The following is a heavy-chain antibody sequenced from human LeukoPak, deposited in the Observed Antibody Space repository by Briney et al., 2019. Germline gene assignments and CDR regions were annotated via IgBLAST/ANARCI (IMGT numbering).Heavy chain of an antibody. CDR1: GGTFSSYA. CDR3: ASRLVPTAFDI. Sequence: SVKVSCKASGGTFSSYAISWVRQAPGQGLEWMGGIIPIFGTANYAQKFQGRVTITTDESTSTAYMELSSLRSEGTAVYDCASRLVPTAFDIWGQGTMVTVSS. J-gene: IGHJ3*02. CDR2: IIPIFGTA. V-gene: IGHV1-69*05. D-gene: IGHD1-26*01.